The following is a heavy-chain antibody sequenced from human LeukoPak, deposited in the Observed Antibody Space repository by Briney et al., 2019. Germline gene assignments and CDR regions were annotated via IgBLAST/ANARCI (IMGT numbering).Heavy chain of an antibody. Sequence: ASVKVSCKASGGTFSSYAISWVRQAPGQGLEWMGRIIPILGIANYAQKFQGRVTITADKSTSTAYMELSSLRSEDTAVYYCARAPYCGGDCYNYFDYWGQGTLVTVSS. V-gene: IGHV1-69*04. D-gene: IGHD2-21*02. CDR2: IIPILGIA. CDR1: GGTFSSYA. J-gene: IGHJ4*02. CDR3: ARAPYCGGDCYNYFDY.